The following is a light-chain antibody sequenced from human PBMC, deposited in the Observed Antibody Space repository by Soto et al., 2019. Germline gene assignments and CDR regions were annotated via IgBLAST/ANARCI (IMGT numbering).Light chain of an antibody. V-gene: IGLV2-14*01. CDR1: SSDVGGYNF. J-gene: IGLJ1*01. CDR3: SSLTGFNSFV. CDR2: DVA. Sequence: QLVLAQPASVSGSPGQSITISCTGTSSDVGGYNFVSWYQQHPGKAPKLMIYDVANRPSGVSHRFSGSKSGNTASLTISGLQAEDEADYYCSSLTGFNSFVFGTGTKVTVL.